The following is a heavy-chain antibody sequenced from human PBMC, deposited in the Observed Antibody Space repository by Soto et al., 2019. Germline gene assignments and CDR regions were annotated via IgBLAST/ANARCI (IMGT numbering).Heavy chain of an antibody. CDR2: IYPGDSET. CDR3: ARQRIEAAFDAFDI. D-gene: IGHD6-13*01. Sequence: GESLKISWKGSGYSFTSYWIGWVRQMPGKGLEWMGIIYPGDSETRYSPPFQGQVTISADKSNTTAYLQWSGLKASDTSMYYCARQRIEAAFDAFDIWGQGTMVTVSS. J-gene: IGHJ3*02. V-gene: IGHV5-51*01. CDR1: GYSFTSYW.